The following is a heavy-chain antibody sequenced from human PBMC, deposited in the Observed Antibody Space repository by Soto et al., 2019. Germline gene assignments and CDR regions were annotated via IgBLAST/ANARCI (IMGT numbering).Heavy chain of an antibody. D-gene: IGHD4-17*01. Sequence: VQLVESGGGVVQPGRSLRLSCAASGFAFSAYGMHWVRQAPGKGLEWVAMIYYDGSNKYYADSVKGRFTIYRDNSKNTLDLQMSSLRAEDTALYYCARVGGTVTSDYWGQGTLVTVSS. CDR2: IYYDGSNK. CDR1: GFAFSAYG. J-gene: IGHJ4*02. V-gene: IGHV3-33*01. CDR3: ARVGGTVTSDY.